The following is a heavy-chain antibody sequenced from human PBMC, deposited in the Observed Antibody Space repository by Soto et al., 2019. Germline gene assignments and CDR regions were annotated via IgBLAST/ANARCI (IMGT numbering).Heavy chain of an antibody. CDR3: ARPSGSKDYYYYGMDV. J-gene: IGHJ6*02. Sequence: QVQLVESGGGVVQPGRSLRLSCAASGFTFSTYAIHWVRQAPGQGLEWVAVISYDGSNKYYADSARGRFTISRDNTKNTLYLQMNSLRAEDAAVYDCARPSGSKDYYYYGMDVWGQGSTVTVSS. V-gene: IGHV3-30-3*01. CDR1: GFTFSTYA. D-gene: IGHD1-26*01. CDR2: ISYDGSNK.